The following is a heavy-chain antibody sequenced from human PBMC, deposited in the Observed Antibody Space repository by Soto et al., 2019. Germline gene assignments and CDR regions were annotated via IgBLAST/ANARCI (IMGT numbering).Heavy chain of an antibody. J-gene: IGHJ4*02. CDR2: SIPMFPTT. Sequence: QVHLVQSGPEVKRPGSSVKVSCKASGDTFGRNAIHWVRQAPGQGLEWMGGSIPMFPTTNYAQKFKGRLTIYADKSPGTAYMEMTSLRSEDTAVYYCTKDGDSADYGYWGQGTLVTVSS. D-gene: IGHD2-21*01. CDR1: GDTFGRNA. V-gene: IGHV1-69*06. CDR3: TKDGDSADYGY.